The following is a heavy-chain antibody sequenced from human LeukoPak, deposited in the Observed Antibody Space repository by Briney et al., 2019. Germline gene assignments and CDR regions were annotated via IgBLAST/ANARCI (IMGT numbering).Heavy chain of an antibody. Sequence: PGGSLRLSCAASGFTFSSYSMNWVRQAPGKGLEWVSSISSSSSYIYYADSVKGRFTISRDNAKNSLYLQMNSLRAEDTAVYYCARDINSSGWSDYMDVWGKGTTVTVSS. CDR3: ARDINSSGWSDYMDV. D-gene: IGHD6-19*01. J-gene: IGHJ6*03. CDR2: ISSSSSYI. V-gene: IGHV3-21*01. CDR1: GFTFSSYS.